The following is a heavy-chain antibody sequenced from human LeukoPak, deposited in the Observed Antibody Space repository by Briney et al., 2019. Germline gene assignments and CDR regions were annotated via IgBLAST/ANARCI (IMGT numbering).Heavy chain of an antibody. CDR3: ASARANKNSRGKNDY. J-gene: IGHJ4*02. V-gene: IGHV1-8*01. CDR2: MNPNSGNT. CDR1: GYTFTSYD. Sequence: ASVKVSCKASGYTFTSYDINWVRQAPGQGLEWMGWMNPNSGNTGYAQKFQGRVTMTRNTSISTAYMELSSLRSEDTAVYYCASARANKNSRGKNDYWGQGTLVTVSS. D-gene: IGHD1/OR15-1a*01.